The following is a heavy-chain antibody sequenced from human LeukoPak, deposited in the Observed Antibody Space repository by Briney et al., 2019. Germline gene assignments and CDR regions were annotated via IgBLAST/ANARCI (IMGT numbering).Heavy chain of an antibody. D-gene: IGHD1-26*01. V-gene: IGHV4-4*07. Sequence: PSETLSLTCTVSSGSISSYYWSWIRQPAGKGLEWIGRIYTSGSTNYNPSLKSRVTMSVDTSKNQFSLKLSSVTAADTAVYYCARDKGMGATEGAFDIWGQGTVVTVSS. CDR2: IYTSGST. CDR1: SGSISSYY. CDR3: ARDKGMGATEGAFDI. J-gene: IGHJ3*02.